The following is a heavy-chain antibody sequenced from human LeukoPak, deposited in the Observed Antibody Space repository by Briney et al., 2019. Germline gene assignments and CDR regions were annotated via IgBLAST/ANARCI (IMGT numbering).Heavy chain of an antibody. D-gene: IGHD3-16*02. CDR1: GFTFSSYA. Sequence: PGGSLRLSCAASGFTFSSYAMSWVRQAPGKGLEWVSTITGSGGSTYYADSVKGRFTISRDNSKSTLYLQMDSLRAEDTAVYYCARGGYSSGFDPWGQGTLVTVSS. CDR2: ITGSGGST. V-gene: IGHV3-23*01. CDR3: ARGGYSSGFDP. J-gene: IGHJ5*02.